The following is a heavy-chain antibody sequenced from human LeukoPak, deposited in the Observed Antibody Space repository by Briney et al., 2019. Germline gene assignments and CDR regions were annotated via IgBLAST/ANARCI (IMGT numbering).Heavy chain of an antibody. CDR1: GFTFSSYA. D-gene: IGHD3-22*01. Sequence: AGGSLRLSCAASGFTFSSYAMTWVRQAPGKGLEWVSTSGGSAGSTYYADSVKGRFTISRDNSTNTLYLQMNSLTAEDTAVYYCAKDAFQDISAYYSPFDSWGQGTLVTVSS. CDR3: AKDAFQDISAYYSPFDS. V-gene: IGHV3-23*01. J-gene: IGHJ4*02. CDR2: SGGSAGST.